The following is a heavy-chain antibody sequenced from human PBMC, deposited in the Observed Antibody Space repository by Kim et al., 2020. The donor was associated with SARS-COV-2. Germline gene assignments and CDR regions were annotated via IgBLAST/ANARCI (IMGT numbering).Heavy chain of an antibody. D-gene: IGHD5-12*01. CDR1: GGSINSGH. CDR3: TRGPGRGVATDF. J-gene: IGHJ4*02. Sequence: SETLSLTCTVSGGSINSGHWSWVRQPPGKGLEWIAFSYYTGVTNYNPSLTSRVTISVDPSKNQFSLKLTSVSAADTAVYYCTRGPGRGVATDFWGQGTLVTVSS. CDR2: SYYTGVT. V-gene: IGHV4-59*13.